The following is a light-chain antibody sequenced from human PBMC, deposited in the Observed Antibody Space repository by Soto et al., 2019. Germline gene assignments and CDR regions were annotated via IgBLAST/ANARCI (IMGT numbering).Light chain of an antibody. Sequence: EIVLTQSPATLSLSPGERATLSCRASQSVSSYLVWYQQKPGQAPRVLISDASNRATGNPARFSGSGSGTDFTLTISSLEPEDFAVYYCQQRTTWPVPFGGGTKVDIK. CDR3: QQRTTWPVP. V-gene: IGKV3-11*01. CDR2: DAS. J-gene: IGKJ4*01. CDR1: QSVSSY.